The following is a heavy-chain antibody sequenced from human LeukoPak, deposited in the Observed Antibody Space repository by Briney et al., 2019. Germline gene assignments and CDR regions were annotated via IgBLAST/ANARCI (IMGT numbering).Heavy chain of an antibody. V-gene: IGHV1-18*01. CDR2: ISAYNGNT. J-gene: IGHJ4*02. Sequence: ASVKVSCKASGYTFTSYGISWVRQAPGQGLEWMGWISAYNGNTNYAQKLQGRVTMTTDTSTSTAYMELRSLRSDDTAVYYCARGREPGGYYGGNLPVDYWGQGTLVTVSS. CDR1: GYTFTSYG. D-gene: IGHD4-23*01. CDR3: ARGREPGGYYGGNLPVDY.